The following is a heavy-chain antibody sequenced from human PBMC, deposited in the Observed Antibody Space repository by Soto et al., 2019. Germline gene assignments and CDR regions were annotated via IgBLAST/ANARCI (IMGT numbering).Heavy chain of an antibody. Sequence: PSETLSLTCTVSGGSISRYYWSWIRQPPGKGLEWIGYIYYSGSTNYNPSLKSRVTISVDTSKNQFSLKLSSVTAADTAVYYCARPLYSYGPMDVWGQGTTVTVSS. J-gene: IGHJ6*02. D-gene: IGHD5-18*01. CDR1: GGSISRYY. CDR3: ARPLYSYGPMDV. V-gene: IGHV4-59*01. CDR2: IYYSGST.